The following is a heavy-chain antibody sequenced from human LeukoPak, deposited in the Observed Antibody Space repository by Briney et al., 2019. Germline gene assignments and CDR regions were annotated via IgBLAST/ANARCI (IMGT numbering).Heavy chain of an antibody. CDR2: IYPGDSDT. CDR3: ARLVKYSNYELGRKSYYFDY. Sequence: GESLKISCKGSGYSFTSYWIGWVRQMPGKGLEWMGIIYPGDSDTRYSPSFQGQVTISADKSISTAYLQWSSLKASDTAMYYCARLVKYSNYELGRKSYYFDYWGQGTLVTVSS. V-gene: IGHV5-51*01. J-gene: IGHJ4*02. D-gene: IGHD4-11*01. CDR1: GYSFTSYW.